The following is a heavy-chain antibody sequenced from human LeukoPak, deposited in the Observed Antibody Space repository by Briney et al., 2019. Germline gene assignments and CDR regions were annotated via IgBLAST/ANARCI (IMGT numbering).Heavy chain of an antibody. V-gene: IGHV1-69*01. Sequence: ASVKVSCKASGGTFSSYAISWVRQAPGQGLEWMGGIIPIFGTANYAQKFQGRVTITADESTSTAYMELSSLRSEDTAVYYCATTISSSWFEPSDCWGQGTLVTVSS. CDR2: IIPIFGTA. CDR3: ATTISSSWFEPSDC. J-gene: IGHJ4*02. CDR1: GGTFSSYA. D-gene: IGHD6-13*01.